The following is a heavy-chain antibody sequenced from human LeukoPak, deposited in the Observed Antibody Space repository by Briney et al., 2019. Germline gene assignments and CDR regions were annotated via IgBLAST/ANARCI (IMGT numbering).Heavy chain of an antibody. Sequence: GESLKISCKRSRCSFTSYWIGWVRQMPGKGLEWMGIIYPGDSDTRYSPSFQGQVTISADKSISTAYLQWSSLKASDTAMYYCASSGYCSGGSCYSDAFDIWGQGTMVTVSS. CDR2: IYPGDSDT. CDR1: RCSFTSYW. CDR3: ASSGYCSGGSCYSDAFDI. D-gene: IGHD2-15*01. J-gene: IGHJ3*02. V-gene: IGHV5-51*03.